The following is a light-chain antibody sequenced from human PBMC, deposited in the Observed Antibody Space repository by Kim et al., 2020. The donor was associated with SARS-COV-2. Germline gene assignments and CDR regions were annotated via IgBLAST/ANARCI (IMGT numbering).Light chain of an antibody. Sequence: SQGQTARIPFSGDALPKQYVYWCQQKPGQAPVVVIYEDTERPSGIPERFSGSTSGTTVTLTISGVQAEDEADYYCQSADSSDTFWVFGGGTQLTVL. CDR2: EDT. J-gene: IGLJ3*02. V-gene: IGLV3-25*03. CDR1: ALPKQY. CDR3: QSADSSDTFWV.